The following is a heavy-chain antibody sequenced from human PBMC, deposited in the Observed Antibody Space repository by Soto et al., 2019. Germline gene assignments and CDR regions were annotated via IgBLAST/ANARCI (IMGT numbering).Heavy chain of an antibody. V-gene: IGHV1-69*08. J-gene: IGHJ6*02. Sequence: QVQLVQSGAEVKKPGSSVKVSCKASGGTFSSYTISWVRQAPGQGLEWMGRIIPILGIANYAQKFQGRVTITADKSTSTAYMELSSLRSEDTAVYYCAREGAGYYDRSLGPTNYYYGMDVWGQGTTVTVSS. CDR2: IIPILGIA. CDR3: AREGAGYYDRSLGPTNYYYGMDV. CDR1: GGTFSSYT. D-gene: IGHD3-22*01.